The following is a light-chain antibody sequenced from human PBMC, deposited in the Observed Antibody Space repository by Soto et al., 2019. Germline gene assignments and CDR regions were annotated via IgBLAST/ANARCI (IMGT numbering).Light chain of an antibody. J-gene: IGKJ2*01. V-gene: IGKV3-20*01. CDR2: GAS. CDR3: HQYGSPWYT. Sequence: EIVLTQSPGTLSLSPGERATLSCRASQSVSNNYLAWYQQKPGQAPRLLISGASSRATSIPDRFSGSGSGTDFTLTISRLEPEDFAVYYCHQYGSPWYTFGQGTNLEIK. CDR1: QSVSNNY.